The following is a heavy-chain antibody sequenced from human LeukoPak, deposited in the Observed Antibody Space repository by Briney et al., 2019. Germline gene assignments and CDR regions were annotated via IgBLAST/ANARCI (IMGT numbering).Heavy chain of an antibody. CDR1: GGSISSGSYY. Sequence: SETLSLTCTVSGGSISSGSYYWGWIRQPAGKGLEWIGRIYTSGSTNYNPSLKSRVTISVDTSKNQFSLKLSSVTAADTAVYYCARQTTGDLYYYYYYMDVWGKGTTVTVSS. CDR3: ARQTTGDLYYYYYYMDV. D-gene: IGHD7-27*01. V-gene: IGHV4-61*02. CDR2: IYTSGST. J-gene: IGHJ6*03.